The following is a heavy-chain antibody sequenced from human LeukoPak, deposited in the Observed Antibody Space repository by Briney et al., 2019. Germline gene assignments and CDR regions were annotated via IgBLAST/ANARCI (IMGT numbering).Heavy chain of an antibody. CDR2: IYWNDDK. V-gene: IGHV2-5*01. CDR1: GFSLSTSGVG. CDR3: AHTAPSHKYSSSSHFDY. Sequence: SGPTLVNPTQTLTLTCTFSGFSLSTSGVGVGWIRQPPGKALEWLALIYWNDDKRYSPSLKSRLTITKDTSKNQVVLTMTNMDPVDTATYYCAHTAPSHKYSSSSHFDYWGQGTLVTVSS. D-gene: IGHD6-6*01. J-gene: IGHJ4*02.